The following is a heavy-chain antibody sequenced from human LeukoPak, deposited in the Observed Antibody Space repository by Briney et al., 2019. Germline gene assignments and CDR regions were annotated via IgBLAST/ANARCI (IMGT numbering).Heavy chain of an antibody. CDR3: ARDPIVVVSYDAFDI. J-gene: IGHJ3*02. D-gene: IGHD2-21*01. V-gene: IGHV1-2*02. Sequence: GASVKVSCKASGYTXTGYYMHWVRQAPGQGLEWMGWINPNSGGTNYAQKFQGRVTMTRDTSIGTAYMELSRLRSDDTAVYYCARDPIVVVSYDAFDIWGQGTMVTVSS. CDR2: INPNSGGT. CDR1: GYTXTGYY.